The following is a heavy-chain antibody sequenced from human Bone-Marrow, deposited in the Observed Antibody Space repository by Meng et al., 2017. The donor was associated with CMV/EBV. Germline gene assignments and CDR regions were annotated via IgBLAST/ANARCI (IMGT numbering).Heavy chain of an antibody. CDR3: ARESNYIVPILSNYYYYGMDV. D-gene: IGHD1-7*01. V-gene: IGHV3-48*03. Sequence: GESLKISCAASGFTFSSYEMNWVRQAPGKGLEWVSYISSSGSTIYYADSVKGRFTISRDNAKNSLYLQMSSLRSEDTAVYYCARESNYIVPILSNYYYYGMDVWGQGTTVTVSS. J-gene: IGHJ6*02. CDR2: ISSSGSTI. CDR1: GFTFSSYE.